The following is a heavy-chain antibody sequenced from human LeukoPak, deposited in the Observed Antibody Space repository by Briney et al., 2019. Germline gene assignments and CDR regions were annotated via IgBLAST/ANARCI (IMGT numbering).Heavy chain of an antibody. V-gene: IGHV3-66*01. D-gene: IGHD1-26*01. J-gene: IGHJ4*02. CDR3: ASWGEGALDN. Sequence: GGSLRLSCAASGFTVSSNYMSWVRQAPGKGLEWVSVIYSGGSTYYANSVKGRFTISRDNAKKSLYLQINSLRVEDTGVYYCASWGEGALDNWGQGTLVTVSS. CDR1: GFTVSSNY. CDR2: IYSGGST.